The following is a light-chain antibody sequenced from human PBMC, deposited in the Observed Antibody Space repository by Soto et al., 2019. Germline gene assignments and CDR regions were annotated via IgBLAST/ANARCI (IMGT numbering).Light chain of an antibody. Sequence: SYELTQPPSVSVAPGXTXXXXXGGNNIGSKSVHWYQQKPGQAPVLVVYDDSDRPSGIPERFSGSNSGNTATLTITRVEAGDEADYYCQVWDSSSDHYVFGTGTKVTVL. J-gene: IGLJ1*01. CDR1: NIGSKS. V-gene: IGLV3-21*02. CDR2: DDS. CDR3: QVWDSSSDHYV.